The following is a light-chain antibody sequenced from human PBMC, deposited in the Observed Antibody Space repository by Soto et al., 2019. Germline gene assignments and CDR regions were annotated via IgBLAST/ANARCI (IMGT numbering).Light chain of an antibody. CDR1: QTVRNNY. V-gene: IGKV3-20*01. Sequence: EIVMTQSPATLSVSPGERATLSCRASQTVRNNYLAWYQQKPGQAPRLLIYDASSRATGIPDRFSGGGSGTDFTLTISRLEPEDFAVYYCQQYFISRTFGQGTKVDIK. J-gene: IGKJ1*01. CDR2: DAS. CDR3: QQYFISRT.